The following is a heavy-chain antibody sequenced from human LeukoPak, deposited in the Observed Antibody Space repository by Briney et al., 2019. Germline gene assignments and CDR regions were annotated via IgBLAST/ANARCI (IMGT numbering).Heavy chain of an antibody. V-gene: IGHV4-34*01. D-gene: IGHD2-2*01. Sequence: PSETLSLTCAVYGGSFSGYYWSWIRQPPGKGLEWIGEINHSGSTNYNPSLKSRVTISVDTSKNQFSLKLSSVTAADTAVYYCARGAGYCSSTSCRGGWFDPWGQGALVTVSS. CDR3: ARGAGYCSSTSCRGGWFDP. J-gene: IGHJ5*02. CDR1: GGSFSGYY. CDR2: INHSGST.